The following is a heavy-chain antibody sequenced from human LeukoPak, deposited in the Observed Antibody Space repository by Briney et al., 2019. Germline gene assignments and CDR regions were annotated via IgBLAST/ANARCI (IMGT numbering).Heavy chain of an antibody. D-gene: IGHD6-6*01. CDR1: GFTFSTHW. Sequence: GGSLRLSCAASGFTFSTHWMIWVRPAPGKGLEWVANVKQDGSEKYYVDSVKGRFTISRVNAKNSLYLQMNSLRAEDTAVYYCATGRAAHLFDFWGQGTLVTVSS. CDR3: ATGRAAHLFDF. J-gene: IGHJ4*02. CDR2: VKQDGSEK. V-gene: IGHV3-7*01.